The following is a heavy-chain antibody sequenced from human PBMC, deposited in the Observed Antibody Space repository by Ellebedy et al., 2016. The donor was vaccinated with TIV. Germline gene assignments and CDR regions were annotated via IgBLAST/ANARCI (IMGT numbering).Heavy chain of an antibody. CDR2: VNPSGGST. CDR1: GYTFTRYY. CDR3: ARDRGGVGATNGFDY. J-gene: IGHJ4*02. D-gene: IGHD1-26*01. Sequence: AASVKVSCKASGYTFTRYYMHWVGQAPGQGLEWMGIVNPSGGSTSYAQKLQGRVTMTRDTSTSTVYMELSSLRSEDTAVYYCARDRGGVGATNGFDYWGQGTLVTVSS. V-gene: IGHV1-46*04.